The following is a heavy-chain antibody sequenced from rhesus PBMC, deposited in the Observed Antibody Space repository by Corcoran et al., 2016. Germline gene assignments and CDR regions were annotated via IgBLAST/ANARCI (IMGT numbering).Heavy chain of an antibody. J-gene: IGHJ6*01. Sequence: QVQLQESGPGLVKPSETLSLTCAVSGYSISSNYWSWIRQPPGKGLEWIGYIYGSNGSTYYNPSLKSRVTISTDTSKNQFSLTLSSGTAADTAVYYCARGYSSGWSYNYGLDSWGQGVVVTVSS. D-gene: IGHD6S26*01. CDR3: ARGYSSGWSYNYGLDS. CDR2: IYGSNGST. V-gene: IGHV4-147*01. CDR1: GYSISSNY.